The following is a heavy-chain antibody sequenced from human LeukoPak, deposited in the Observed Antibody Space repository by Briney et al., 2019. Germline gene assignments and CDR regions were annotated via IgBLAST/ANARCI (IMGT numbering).Heavy chain of an antibody. CDR1: GYTFTSYG. Sequence: GASVTVSCTASGYTFTSYGISWVRQAAGQGLEWVGWISAYNGNTNYAQKLQGRVTMTTDTSTSTAYMKLRSLRSDDTAVYYCARADTAMVSLVDYWGQGTLVTVSS. CDR2: ISAYNGNT. CDR3: ARADTAMVSLVDY. D-gene: IGHD5-18*01. V-gene: IGHV1-18*01. J-gene: IGHJ4*02.